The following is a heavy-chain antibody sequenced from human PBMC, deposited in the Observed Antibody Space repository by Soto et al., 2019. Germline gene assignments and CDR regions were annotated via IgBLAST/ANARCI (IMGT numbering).Heavy chain of an antibody. CDR1: GFTFSSYP. V-gene: IGHV3-30-3*01. CDR3: LRDYSGWFDF. D-gene: IGHD3-10*01. J-gene: IGHJ5*01. CDR2: ISYDGTSE. Sequence: GGSLRLSCAASGFTFSSYPIHWVRQAPGKGLEWVGSISYDGTSEDFADSLRGRFTLSRDNSKNMLWLQMNSLRSGDTAVYYCLRDYSGWFDFWGQGTLVTVSS.